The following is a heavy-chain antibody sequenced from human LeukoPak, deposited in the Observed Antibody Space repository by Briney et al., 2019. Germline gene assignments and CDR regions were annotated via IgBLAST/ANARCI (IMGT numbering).Heavy chain of an antibody. V-gene: IGHV1-46*01. CDR2: INPRGGST. D-gene: IGHD3-22*01. CDR3: ARVATLYYDSSVGPFDI. Sequence: EASVKVSCKASGYTFTNYYMHWVRQAPGQGLEWMGIINPRGGSTSYTQKFQGRVTMTRDMSTSTVYMELSSLRSEDTAVYYCARVATLYYDSSVGPFDIWGQGTMVTVSS. CDR1: GYTFTNYY. J-gene: IGHJ3*02.